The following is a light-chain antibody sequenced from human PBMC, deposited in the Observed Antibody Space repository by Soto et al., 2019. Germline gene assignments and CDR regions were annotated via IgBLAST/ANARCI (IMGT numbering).Light chain of an antibody. CDR3: QQYGSSPF. V-gene: IGKV3-20*01. CDR1: QSVSSSY. CDR2: GAS. J-gene: IGKJ3*01. Sequence: EIGLTQSPGTLSLSPGERATLSCRASQSVSSSYLAWYQQKPGQAPRRLIYGASSRATGIPDRFSGSGSGTDFALTISRLEPEVFAVDYCQQYGSSPFFGPGTKVDIK.